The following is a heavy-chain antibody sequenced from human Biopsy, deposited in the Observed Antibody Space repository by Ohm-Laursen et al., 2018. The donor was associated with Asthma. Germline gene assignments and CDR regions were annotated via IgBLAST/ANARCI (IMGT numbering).Heavy chain of an antibody. CDR1: GGSISVSNW. CDR2: IYHLGNA. Sequence: SETLSLTCDVSGGSISVSNWWSWVRQPPGRGLEWIGQIYHLGNANYNPSLKGGVTISVDTSKNQFSLKLSSVTAADTAAYYCARASVAASSNWFDPWGQGTLVTVSS. CDR3: ARASVAASSNWFDP. D-gene: IGHD6-19*01. V-gene: IGHV4-4*02. J-gene: IGHJ5*02.